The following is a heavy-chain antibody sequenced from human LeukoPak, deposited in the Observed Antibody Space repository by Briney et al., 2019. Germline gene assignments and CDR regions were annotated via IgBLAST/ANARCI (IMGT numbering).Heavy chain of an antibody. V-gene: IGHV3-48*01. Sequence: GGSLRLSCAASGFTISSYRMNWVRQAPGKGLEWVSYISSSSSTIYYADSVKGRFTISRDNAKNSLYLQMNSLRAEDTAVYYCARNYLPSSSWYYYGMDVWGQGTTVTVSS. CDR2: ISSSSSTI. J-gene: IGHJ6*02. CDR3: ARNYLPSSSWYYYGMDV. CDR1: GFTISSYR. D-gene: IGHD6-13*01.